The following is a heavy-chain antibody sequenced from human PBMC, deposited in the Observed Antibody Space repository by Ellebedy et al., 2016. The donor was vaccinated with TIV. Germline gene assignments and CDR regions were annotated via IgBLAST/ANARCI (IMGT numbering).Heavy chain of an antibody. J-gene: IGHJ5*02. CDR3: ARESEDIVVVPAAIKGWFDP. Sequence: ASVKVSCKASGYTFTSYDINWVRQATGQGLEWMGWMNPNSGNTGYAQKFQGRVTMTRNTSISTAYMELSSLRSEDTAVYYCARESEDIVVVPAAIKGWFDPWGQGTLVTVSS. CDR1: GYTFTSYD. D-gene: IGHD2-2*02. CDR2: MNPNSGNT. V-gene: IGHV1-8*01.